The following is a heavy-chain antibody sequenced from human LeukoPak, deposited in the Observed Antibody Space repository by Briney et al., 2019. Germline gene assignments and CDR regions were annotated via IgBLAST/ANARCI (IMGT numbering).Heavy chain of an antibody. CDR3: AKSRGYYYEKSGPADY. CDR1: GFSFSSYG. CDR2: IWYDGSIK. J-gene: IGHJ4*02. D-gene: IGHD3-22*01. V-gene: IGHV3-33*06. Sequence: GGSLRLSCAASGFSFSSYGMHWVRQAPGKGLEWVAVIWYDGSIKYYGDSVKGRFTISRDNSKNTLYLQMNSLSAEDTAVYYCAKSRGYYYEKSGPADYWGQGILVTVSS.